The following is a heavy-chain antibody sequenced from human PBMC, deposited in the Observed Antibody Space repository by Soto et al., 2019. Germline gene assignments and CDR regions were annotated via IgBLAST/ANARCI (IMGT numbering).Heavy chain of an antibody. Sequence: GSLRLSCAASGFTFSSSGMSWVRQAPGKGLEWVSAIAGGDSSTYYADSVRGRFTISRDHSKNTLYLQMNSLRAEDTAVYYCAKGQMGSGYDWPYYFDYWGQGTLVTVSS. V-gene: IGHV3-23*01. J-gene: IGHJ4*02. CDR2: IAGGDSST. CDR1: GFTFSSSG. CDR3: AKGQMGSGYDWPYYFDY. D-gene: IGHD5-12*01.